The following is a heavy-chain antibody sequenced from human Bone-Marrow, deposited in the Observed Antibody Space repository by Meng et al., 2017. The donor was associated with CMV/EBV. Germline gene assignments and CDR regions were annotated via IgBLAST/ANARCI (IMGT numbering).Heavy chain of an antibody. CDR1: GFTFSSYE. CDR2: ISSSGSTI. J-gene: IGHJ4*02. V-gene: IGHV3-48*03. D-gene: IGHD6-19*01. Sequence: SCAASGFTFSSYEMNWVRQAPGKGLEWVSYISSSGSTIYYADSVKGRFTISRDNAKNSLYLQMNSLRAEDTAVYYCARDLGPRAVAHFDYWGQETLVTVSS. CDR3: ARDLGPRAVAHFDY.